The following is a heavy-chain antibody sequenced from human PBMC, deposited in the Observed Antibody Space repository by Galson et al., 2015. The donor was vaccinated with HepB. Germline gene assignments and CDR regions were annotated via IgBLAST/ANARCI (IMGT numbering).Heavy chain of an antibody. CDR3: ARDYYDFWSGYPRGGY. V-gene: IGHV1-2*02. J-gene: IGHJ4*02. CDR1: GYTFTGYY. Sequence: SVKVSCKASGYTFTGYYMHWVRQAPGQGLEWMGWINPNSGGTNYAQKFQGRVTMTRDTSISTAYMELSRLRSDDTAVYYCARDYYDFWSGYPRGGYWGQGTLVTVSS. D-gene: IGHD3-3*01. CDR2: INPNSGGT.